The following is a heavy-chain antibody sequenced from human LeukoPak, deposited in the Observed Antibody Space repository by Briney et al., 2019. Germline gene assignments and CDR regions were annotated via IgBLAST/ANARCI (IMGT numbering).Heavy chain of an antibody. D-gene: IGHD6-19*01. V-gene: IGHV1-2*02. Sequence: GASVTVSCQPSGYTFTGYYLHWVRPAPGQGLEWMGWMNPNTGATIYAQKFQGRVTLTRDTSISTAYMELTSLRSDDTAIYYCARDRVGSGWPRPFYFEFWGQGTLVSVSS. CDR2: MNPNTGAT. J-gene: IGHJ4*02. CDR1: GYTFTGYY. CDR3: ARDRVGSGWPRPFYFEF.